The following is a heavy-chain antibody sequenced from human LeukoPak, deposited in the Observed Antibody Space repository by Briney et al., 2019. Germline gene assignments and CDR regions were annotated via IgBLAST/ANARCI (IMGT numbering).Heavy chain of an antibody. D-gene: IGHD3-16*01. CDR1: GITFSSYW. V-gene: IGHV3-7*04. J-gene: IGHJ6*02. CDR2: INQDGSEM. Sequence: GRSLRLSCAAAGITFSSYWMTWVRQAPGKGLQWVSNINQDGSEMSYVASVKGRCTISRDNAKNSLYLQMNRLRAEDTAVYYCARSAGEIYYYYGMDVWGQGTTVTVSS. CDR3: ARSAGEIYYYYGMDV.